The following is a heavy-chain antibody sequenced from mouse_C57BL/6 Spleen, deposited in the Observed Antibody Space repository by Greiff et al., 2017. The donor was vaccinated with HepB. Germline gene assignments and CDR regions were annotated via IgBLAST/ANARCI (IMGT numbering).Heavy chain of an antibody. CDR3: ARPHYYSWFAY. J-gene: IGHJ3*01. Sequence: EVMLVESGGGLVKPGGSLKLSCAASGFTFSDYGMHWVRQAPEKGLEWVAYISSGSSTIYYADTVKGRFTLSRDNAKNTLFLQMTSLRSEDTAMYYCARPHYYSWFAYWGQGTLVTVSA. CDR1: GFTFSDYG. D-gene: IGHD1-2*01. V-gene: IGHV5-17*01. CDR2: ISSGSSTI.